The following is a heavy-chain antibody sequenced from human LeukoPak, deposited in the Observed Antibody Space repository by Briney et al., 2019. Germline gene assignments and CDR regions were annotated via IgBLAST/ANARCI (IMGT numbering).Heavy chain of an antibody. D-gene: IGHD5-24*01. Sequence: ASVKVSCKASGYTFTSYDINWVRQATGQGLEWMGWMNPNSGNTGYAQKFQGRVTMTRNTSISTAYMELSSLRSEDTAVYYCASSSGGDGYNPDFDYWGQGTLVTASS. CDR3: ASSSGGDGYNPDFDY. V-gene: IGHV1-8*01. CDR2: MNPNSGNT. J-gene: IGHJ4*02. CDR1: GYTFTSYD.